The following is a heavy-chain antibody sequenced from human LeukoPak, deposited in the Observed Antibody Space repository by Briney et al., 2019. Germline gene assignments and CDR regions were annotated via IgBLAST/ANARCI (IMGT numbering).Heavy chain of an antibody. D-gene: IGHD2-2*01. CDR3: ARDAPIVVVPAAIDY. J-gene: IGHJ4*02. CDR2: ISAYNGNT. Sequence: GASVKASCKASGYTFTSYGISWVRQAPGQGLEWMGWISAYNGNTNYAQKLQGRVTMTTDTSTSTAYMELRSLRSDDTAVYYCARDAPIVVVPAAIDYWGQGTLVTVSS. CDR1: GYTFTSYG. V-gene: IGHV1-18*01.